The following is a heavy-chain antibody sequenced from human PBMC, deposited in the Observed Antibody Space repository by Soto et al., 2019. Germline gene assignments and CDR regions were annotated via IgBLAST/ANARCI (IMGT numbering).Heavy chain of an antibody. CDR2: IGRSGETI. CDR3: ARDSRGGAASSPNFYD. CDR1: GFTFSSFE. J-gene: IGHJ4*02. V-gene: IGHV3-48*03. D-gene: IGHD2-2*01. Sequence: PGGSLIVSCVGSGFTFSSFEMNWVRQTPGKGLEWLSYIGRSGETIYYADSVKGRFTISRDNAKSSLFLQMNGLRDEDTGIYYCARDSRGGAASSPNFYDCGRATLVTVSS.